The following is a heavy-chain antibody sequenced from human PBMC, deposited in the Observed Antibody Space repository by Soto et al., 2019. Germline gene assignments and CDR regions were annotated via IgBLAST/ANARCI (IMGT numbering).Heavy chain of an antibody. Sequence: QVQLVESGGGVVQPGRSLRLSCAASGFTFSSYGMHWVRQAPGKGLEWVAVISYDGSNKYYADSVKGRLTISRDNSKNTLYLQMNSLRAEDTAVYYCATGIAAAGTYHPPYYYYGMDVWGQGTTVTVSS. J-gene: IGHJ6*02. CDR2: ISYDGSNK. D-gene: IGHD6-13*01. V-gene: IGHV3-30*03. CDR1: GFTFSSYG. CDR3: ATGIAAAGTYHPPYYYYGMDV.